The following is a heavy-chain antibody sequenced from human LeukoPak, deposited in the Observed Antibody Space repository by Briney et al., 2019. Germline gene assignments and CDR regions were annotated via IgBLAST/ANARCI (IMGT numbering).Heavy chain of an antibody. V-gene: IGHV4-39*07. CDR2: IYHSGST. Sequence: SETLSLTCTVSGGAINSSSYYWGWIRQPPGKGLEWIGSIYHSGSTYYNPSLKSRVTISVDTSRNQFSLNLSSVTAADTAVYYCAAAVKYWGQGTLVTVSS. D-gene: IGHD6-13*01. CDR3: AAAVKY. J-gene: IGHJ4*02. CDR1: GGAINSSSYY.